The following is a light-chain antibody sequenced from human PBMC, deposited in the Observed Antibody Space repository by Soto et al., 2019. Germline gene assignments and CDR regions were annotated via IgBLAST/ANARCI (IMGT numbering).Light chain of an antibody. J-gene: IGKJ5*01. CDR1: QDIRGA. CDR3: QQFNSYPIT. CDR2: DVS. Sequence: AIQLTQSPSSLSASVGDRVTITCRASQDIRGALAWYQQKPGKAPKILLYDVSTLESGVPSRFSGSGSWTDFTLTISSLQPVDFAPYYCQQFNSYPITFGQGTRLEIK. V-gene: IGKV1-13*02.